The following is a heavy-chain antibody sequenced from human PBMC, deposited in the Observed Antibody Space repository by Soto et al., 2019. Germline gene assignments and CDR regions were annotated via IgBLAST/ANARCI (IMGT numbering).Heavy chain of an antibody. Sequence: QVQLVQSGAEVKNPGASVKVSCKTSGYTFTKYGVVWLRQAHGQGLEWMGWISGSSGNANYAEKVQGRSTLTTDTSTSTAYIELRSLRSDDTAVYYCAREMAGLGGEYDYWGQGTLGTVSS. CDR2: ISGSSGNA. D-gene: IGHD3-16*01. J-gene: IGHJ4*02. CDR3: AREMAGLGGEYDY. V-gene: IGHV1-18*01. CDR1: GYTFTKYG.